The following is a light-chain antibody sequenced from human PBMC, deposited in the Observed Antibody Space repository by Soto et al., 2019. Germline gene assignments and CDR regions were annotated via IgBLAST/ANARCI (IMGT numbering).Light chain of an antibody. CDR1: SSDVGGYNY. CDR2: DVS. J-gene: IGLJ1*01. Sequence: QSALAQPASVSGSPGHSSTISCTGTSSDVGGYNYVSWYQQHPGKAPKLMIYDVSNRPSGVSNRFSGSKSGNTASLTISGLQAEDEADYYCSSYTSSSSYVFGTGTKVTVL. V-gene: IGLV2-14*01. CDR3: SSYTSSSSYV.